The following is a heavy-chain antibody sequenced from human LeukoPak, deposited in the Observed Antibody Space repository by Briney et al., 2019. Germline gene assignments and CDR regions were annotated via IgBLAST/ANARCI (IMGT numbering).Heavy chain of an antibody. D-gene: IGHD3-22*01. CDR1: GFTFSSYS. V-gene: IGHV3-21*01. CDR3: ARDLEAGLYYDSSFAY. J-gene: IGHJ4*02. CDR2: ISSSSSYI. Sequence: GESLKISCAASGFTFSSYSVNWVRQAPGKGLEWVSSISSSSSYIYYADSVKGRFTISRDNAKNSLYLQMNSLRVEDTAVYYCARDLEAGLYYDSSFAYWGQGTLVTVSS.